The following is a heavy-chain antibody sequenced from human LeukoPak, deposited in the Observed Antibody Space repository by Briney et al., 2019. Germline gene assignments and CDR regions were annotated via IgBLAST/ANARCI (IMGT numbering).Heavy chain of an antibody. J-gene: IGHJ4*02. D-gene: IGHD3-10*01. Sequence: SETLSLTCTVSGGSISSYYWSWIRQPPGKGLEWIGYIYYSGSTYYNPSLKSRVTISVDTSKNQFSLKLSSVTAADTAVYYCARAIYYYGSGMRFDYWGQGTLVTVSS. V-gene: IGHV4-59*01. CDR3: ARAIYYYGSGMRFDY. CDR1: GGSISSYY. CDR2: IYYSGST.